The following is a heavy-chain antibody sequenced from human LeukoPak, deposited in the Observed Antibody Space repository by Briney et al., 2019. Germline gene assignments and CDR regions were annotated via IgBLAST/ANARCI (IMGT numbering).Heavy chain of an antibody. Sequence: GGSLRLSCAASGFTLRNNGMIWVGQAPGKGLEWVASIGQDGSENYYVDSVKGRFTISRDNAKNSLYLQMNSLRVEDTAVYYCATGGGWYFDYWGQGALITASS. CDR1: GFTLRNNG. J-gene: IGHJ4*02. V-gene: IGHV3-7*01. D-gene: IGHD6-19*01. CDR2: IGQDGSEN. CDR3: ATGGGWYFDY.